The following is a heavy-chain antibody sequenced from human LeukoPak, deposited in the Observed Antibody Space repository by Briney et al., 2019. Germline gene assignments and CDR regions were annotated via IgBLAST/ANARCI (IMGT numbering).Heavy chain of an antibody. J-gene: IGHJ3*02. CDR2: ISGSGGST. CDR3: AKDPGPLYSSGWYADAFDI. Sequence: GGSLRLSCAASGFTFSSYAMSWVRQAPGKGLEWVSAISGSGGSTYYADSVKGGFTISRDNSKNTLYLQMNSLRAEDTAVYYCAKDPGPLYSSGWYADAFDIWGQGTMVTVSS. CDR1: GFTFSSYA. D-gene: IGHD6-19*01. V-gene: IGHV3-23*01.